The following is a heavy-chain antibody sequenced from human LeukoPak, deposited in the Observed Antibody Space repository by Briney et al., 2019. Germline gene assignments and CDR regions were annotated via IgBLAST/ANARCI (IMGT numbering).Heavy chain of an antibody. CDR3: ARTMGEGVAVAGFPAYFDY. J-gene: IGHJ4*02. Sequence: PSETLSLTCTVSGGSISSYYWSWIRQPPGKGLEWIGYIYYSGSTNYNPSLKSRVTISVDTSKNQFSLKLSSVTAADTAVYYCARTMGEGVAVAGFPAYFDYWGQGTLVTVSS. CDR2: IYYSGST. CDR1: GGSISSYY. D-gene: IGHD6-19*01. V-gene: IGHV4-59*01.